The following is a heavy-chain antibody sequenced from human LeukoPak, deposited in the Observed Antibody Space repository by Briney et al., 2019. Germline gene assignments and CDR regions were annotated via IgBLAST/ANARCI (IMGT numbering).Heavy chain of an antibody. V-gene: IGHV4-38-2*02. CDR3: ARGVGLTQGGTFDY. J-gene: IGHJ4*02. CDR2: IYHSGSN. CDR1: GYSISSGFY. D-gene: IGHD1-1*01. Sequence: SETLSLTCTVSGYSISSGFYWGWIRQPPGKGLEWIGSIYHSGSNHYNSSPKSRVTISVDTSKNQLSLKLRSVTAADTAVYYCARGVGLTQGGTFDYWGQGTLVTVSS.